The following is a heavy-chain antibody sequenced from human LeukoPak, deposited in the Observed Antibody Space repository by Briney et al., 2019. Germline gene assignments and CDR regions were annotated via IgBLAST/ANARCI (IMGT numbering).Heavy chain of an antibody. Sequence: PSQTLSLTCTVSGGSISSGSYYWSWTRQPAGKGLEWIGRIYTSGSTNYNPSLKSRVTISVDTSKNQFSLKLSSVTAADTAVYYCARRGGYSYGYVGNGYFDYWGQGTLVTVSS. CDR2: IYTSGST. CDR3: ARRGGYSYGYVGNGYFDY. CDR1: GGSISSGSYY. J-gene: IGHJ4*02. D-gene: IGHD5-18*01. V-gene: IGHV4-61*02.